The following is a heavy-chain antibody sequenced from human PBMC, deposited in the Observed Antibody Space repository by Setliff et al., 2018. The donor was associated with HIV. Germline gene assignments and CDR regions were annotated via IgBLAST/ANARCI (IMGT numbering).Heavy chain of an antibody. CDR3: AKDLLFSSRPTYDSFDV. V-gene: IGHV3-23*01. Sequence: PGGSLRLSCAASGFTFSTYAMSWFRLAPGKGLEWVSSISVSGGRTNHADSVQGRFTISRDNSKNTLYLQMNSLRAEDTAVYYCAKDLLFSSRPTYDSFDVWGQGTMVTVSS. CDR1: GFTFSTYA. J-gene: IGHJ3*01. D-gene: IGHD3-22*01. CDR2: ISVSGGRT.